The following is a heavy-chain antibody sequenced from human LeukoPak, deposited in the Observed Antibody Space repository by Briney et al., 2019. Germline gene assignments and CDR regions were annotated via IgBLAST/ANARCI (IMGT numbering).Heavy chain of an antibody. CDR1: GGSRSGFF. CDR2: IYYSGSST. V-gene: IGHV4-59*01. J-gene: IGHJ6*02. D-gene: IGHD3-10*01. CDR3: ARTSRHYYGSGSNLTPWPAGMDV. Sequence: SETLSLTCTVSGGSRSGFFWTWIRQPPGKELEWIGSIYYSGSSTKYNPSLKSRVTISVDTSKSQFSLKLNSATAADTAVYYCARTSRHYYGSGSNLTPWPAGMDVWGQGTTVTVSS.